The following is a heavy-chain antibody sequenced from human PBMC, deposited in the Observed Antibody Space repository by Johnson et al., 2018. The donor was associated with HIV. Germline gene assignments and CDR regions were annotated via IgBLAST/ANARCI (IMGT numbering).Heavy chain of an antibody. CDR2: IKGDGSEK. D-gene: IGHD3-10*01. V-gene: IGHV3-7*01. CDR1: GFNFSSNW. J-gene: IGHJ3*02. CDR3: ARDSGEQLRYAFDI. Sequence: MQLVESGGGVVQPGRSLRLSCTATGFNFSSNWMNWVHQAPGKGLEWVANIKGDGSEKYYVDSVRGRFTISRDNAKKSLFLQMNSLRAEDTAVYYCARDSGEQLRYAFDIWGQGTMVTVSS.